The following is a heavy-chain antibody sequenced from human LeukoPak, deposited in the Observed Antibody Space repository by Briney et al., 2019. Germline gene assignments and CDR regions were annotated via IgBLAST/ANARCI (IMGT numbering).Heavy chain of an antibody. V-gene: IGHV4-4*07. CDR3: ASSPSAYSSSWYPVYYYMDV. J-gene: IGHJ6*03. CDR2: IYTSGST. D-gene: IGHD6-13*01. CDR1: GGSISSYY. Sequence: SETLSLTCTVSGGSISSYYWSWIRQPAGKGLEWIGRIYTSGSTNYNPSLKSRVTMSVDTSKNQFSLKLSSVTAADTAVYYCASSPSAYSSSWYPVYYYMDVWGKGTTVTVSS.